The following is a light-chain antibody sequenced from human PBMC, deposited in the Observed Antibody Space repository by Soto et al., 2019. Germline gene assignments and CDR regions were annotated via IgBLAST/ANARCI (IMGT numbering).Light chain of an antibody. CDR2: EGS. CDR1: SSDVGNYNL. CDR3: SSYTSSSTYV. Sequence: QSVLTQPASVSGSPGQSITISCTGTSSDVGNYNLVSWYQQHPGKAPKLMIYEGSKRPSGVSIRFSGSKSGNTASLTISGLQAEDEADYYCSSYTSSSTYVFGTGTKVTVL. V-gene: IGLV2-14*02. J-gene: IGLJ1*01.